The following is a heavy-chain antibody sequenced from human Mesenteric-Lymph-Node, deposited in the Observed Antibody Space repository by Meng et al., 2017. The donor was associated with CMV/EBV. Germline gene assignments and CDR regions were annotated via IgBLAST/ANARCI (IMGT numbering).Heavy chain of an antibody. D-gene: IGHD6-13*01. J-gene: IGHJ5*01. CDR1: GFTFSSYW. CDR2: IKQDGSEK. CDR3: ARGLGYSSSWFDY. V-gene: IGHV3-7*03. Sequence: GESLKISCAASGFTFSSYWMSWVRQAPGKGLEWVANIKQDGSEKYYVDSVKGRFTISRDNAKNSLSLQMNSLRVEDTAVYYCARGLGYSSSWFDYWGQGTLVTVSS.